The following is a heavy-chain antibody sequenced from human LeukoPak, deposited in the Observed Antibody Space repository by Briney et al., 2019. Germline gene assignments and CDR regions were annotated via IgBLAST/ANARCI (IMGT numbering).Heavy chain of an antibody. D-gene: IGHD4-11*01. Sequence: ASVKVSCNTSGYTFTGYYMHWVRQAPGQGLEWMGWINPNSGGTNYAQKFQDRVTMTRDTSISTAYMELTRLRSDDTDVYYCATGGSNWSFDYWGQGTLVTVSS. CDR3: ATGGSNWSFDY. CDR2: INPNSGGT. V-gene: IGHV1-2*02. J-gene: IGHJ4*02. CDR1: GYTFTGYY.